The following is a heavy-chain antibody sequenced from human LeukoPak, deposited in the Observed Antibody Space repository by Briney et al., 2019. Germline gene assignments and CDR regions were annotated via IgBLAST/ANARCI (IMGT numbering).Heavy chain of an antibody. V-gene: IGHV3-23*01. J-gene: IGHJ4*02. CDR1: GFTFSIFA. Sequence: GGSLRLSCAASGFTFSIFAMTWVRQAPGKGLEWVSTISCSGDATHYADSVKGRFTISRDNSKNPLYLTMNTLSAEDTAVYYCAKVSWREVLSDAFDYWGQGTLVTVSS. D-gene: IGHD2/OR15-2a*01. CDR2: ISCSGDAT. CDR3: AKVSWREVLSDAFDY.